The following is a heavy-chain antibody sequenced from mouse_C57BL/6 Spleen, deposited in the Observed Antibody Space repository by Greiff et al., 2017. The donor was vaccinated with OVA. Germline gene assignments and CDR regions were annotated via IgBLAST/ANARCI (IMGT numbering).Heavy chain of an antibody. CDR3: ARWKTLSLYFDY. V-gene: IGHV1-82*01. J-gene: IGHJ2*01. Sequence: ESGPELVKPGASVKISCKASGYAFSSSWMNWVKQRPGKGLEWIGRIYPGDGDTNYNGKFKGKATLTADKSSSTAYMQLSSLTSEDSAVYFCARWKTLSLYFDYWGQGTTLTVSS. CDR2: IYPGDGDT. CDR1: GYAFSSSW.